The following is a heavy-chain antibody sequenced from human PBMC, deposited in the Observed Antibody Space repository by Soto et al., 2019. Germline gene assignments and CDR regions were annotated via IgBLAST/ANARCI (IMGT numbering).Heavy chain of an antibody. Sequence: QVQLVQSGAEVKKPGASVKVSCKASGYTFTSYAMHWVRQAPGQRLEWMGWINAGNGNTKYSQKFQGRVTITRDTSASTAYMELSSLRSEDTAVYYCARDRTTVTTYAFDIWGQGTMVTVSS. CDR1: GYTFTSYA. CDR3: ARDRTTVTTYAFDI. D-gene: IGHD4-17*01. V-gene: IGHV1-3*01. J-gene: IGHJ3*02. CDR2: INAGNGNT.